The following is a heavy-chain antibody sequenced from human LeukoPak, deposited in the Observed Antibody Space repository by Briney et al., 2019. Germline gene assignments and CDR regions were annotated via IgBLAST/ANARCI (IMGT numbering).Heavy chain of an antibody. CDR1: GFTFSNYA. V-gene: IGHV3-23*01. CDR3: AKDMRMASFEH. D-gene: IGHD5-24*01. CDR2: ISDSGGST. J-gene: IGHJ4*02. Sequence: GGSLRLSCAASGFTFSNYAMSWVRQAPGKGLEWVSAISDSGGSTYYADSVKGRFTISRDNSKNTLYLQMNSLRVEDTAVYYCAKDMRMASFEHWGRGTQVTVSS.